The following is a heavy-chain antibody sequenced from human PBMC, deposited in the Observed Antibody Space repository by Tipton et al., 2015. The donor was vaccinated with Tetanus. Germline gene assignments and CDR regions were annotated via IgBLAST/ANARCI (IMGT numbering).Heavy chain of an antibody. Sequence: SLRLSCAASGFTFSGSAMHWVRQASGKGLEWVGRIRSKANSYATAYAASVKGRFTISRDDSKNTAYLQMNSLKTEDTAVYYCTRHGGYSGYVRTYYYGMDVWGQGTTVTVSS. CDR1: GFTFSGSA. V-gene: IGHV3-73*01. CDR3: TRHGGYSGYVRTYYYGMDV. J-gene: IGHJ6*02. CDR2: IRSKANSYAT. D-gene: IGHD5-12*01.